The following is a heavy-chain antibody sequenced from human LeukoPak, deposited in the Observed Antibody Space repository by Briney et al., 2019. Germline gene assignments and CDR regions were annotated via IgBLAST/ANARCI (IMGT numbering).Heavy chain of an antibody. Sequence: PGGSLRLSCTASGFTFGDYAMSWVRQAPGKGLEWVGFIRSKAYGGTTEYAASVKGRFTISRDDSKSIAYLQMNSLKTEDTAVYYCTREGEDTAMVKDPLYYFDYWGQGTLVTVSS. V-gene: IGHV3-49*04. CDR1: GFTFGDYA. CDR2: IRSKAYGGTT. CDR3: TREGEDTAMVKDPLYYFDY. D-gene: IGHD5-18*01. J-gene: IGHJ4*02.